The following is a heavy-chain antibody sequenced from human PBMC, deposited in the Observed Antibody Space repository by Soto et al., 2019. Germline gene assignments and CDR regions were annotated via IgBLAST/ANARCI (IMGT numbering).Heavy chain of an antibody. D-gene: IGHD4-4*01. CDR3: ARERGTVTTMRYGMDV. J-gene: IGHJ6*02. CDR2: IYYSGST. CDR1: GGSISSGGYY. Sequence: QVQLQESGPGLVKPSQTLSLTCTVSGGSISSGGYYWSWIRQHPGQGLEWIGYIYYSGSTYYNPALKSRVTISVDTSKNQFALKLSSVTAADTAVYYRARERGTVTTMRYGMDVWGQGTTVTVSS. V-gene: IGHV4-31*03.